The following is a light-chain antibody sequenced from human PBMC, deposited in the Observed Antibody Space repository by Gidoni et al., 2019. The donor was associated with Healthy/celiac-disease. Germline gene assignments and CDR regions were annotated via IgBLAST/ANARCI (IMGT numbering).Light chain of an antibody. V-gene: IGLV2-23*01. CDR2: EGS. CDR3: CSYAGSSTPVV. Sequence: QSALTQPASVSGSPGQSITISCTVTSSDVGRYNLVSWYLQHPGKAPKLMIYEGSKRPSGVSNRFSGSKSGNTASLTISGLQAEDEADYYCCSYAGSSTPVVFGGGTKLTVL. CDR1: SSDVGRYNL. J-gene: IGLJ2*01.